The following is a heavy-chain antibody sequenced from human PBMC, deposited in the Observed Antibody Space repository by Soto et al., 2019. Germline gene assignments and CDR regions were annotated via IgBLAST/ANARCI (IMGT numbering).Heavy chain of an antibody. V-gene: IGHV4-30-4*01. CDR1: GGSISSGDYY. Sequence: SETLSLTCTGSGGSISSGDYYWSWIRQPPGKGLEWIGYIYYSGSTYYNPSLKSRVTISVDTSKNQFSLKLSSVTAADTAVYYCARVGXDYDFCSGYSGYYGMDVWGQGTTVTVSS. CDR2: IYYSGST. D-gene: IGHD3-3*01. J-gene: IGHJ6*02. CDR3: ARVGXDYDFCSGYSGYYGMDV.